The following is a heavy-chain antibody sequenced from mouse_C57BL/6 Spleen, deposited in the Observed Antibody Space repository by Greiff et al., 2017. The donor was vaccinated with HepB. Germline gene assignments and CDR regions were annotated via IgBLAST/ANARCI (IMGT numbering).Heavy chain of an antibody. CDR3: ARDGYGSSYRYFDV. V-gene: IGHV1-52*01. J-gene: IGHJ1*03. Sequence: QVQLQQPGAELVRPGSSVKLSCKASGYTFTSYWMHWVKQRPIQGLEWIGNIDPSDSETHYNQKFKDKATLTVDKSSSTAYMQLSSLTSEDSAVYYCARDGYGSSYRYFDVWGTGTTVTVSS. CDR2: IDPSDSET. CDR1: GYTFTSYW. D-gene: IGHD1-1*01.